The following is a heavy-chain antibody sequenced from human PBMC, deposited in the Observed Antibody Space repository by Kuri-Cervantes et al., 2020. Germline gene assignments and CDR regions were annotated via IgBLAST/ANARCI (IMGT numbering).Heavy chain of an antibody. CDR2: MNPNSGNT. Sequence: ASVKVSCKASGYTFTSYDINWVRQATGQGLEWMGWMNPNSGNTGYAQKFQGRVTMTRNTSISTAYMELSSLRSEDTAVYYCARGRGGLWERRDNHLKNNWFDPWGQGTLVTVSS. CDR3: ARGRGGLWERRDNHLKNNWFDP. D-gene: IGHD1-26*01. J-gene: IGHJ5*02. V-gene: IGHV1-8*01. CDR1: GYTFTSYD.